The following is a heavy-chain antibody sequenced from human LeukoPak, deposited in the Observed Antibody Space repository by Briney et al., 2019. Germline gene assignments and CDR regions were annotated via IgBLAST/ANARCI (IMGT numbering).Heavy chain of an antibody. V-gene: IGHV3-48*03. J-gene: IGHJ4*02. CDR1: GFTFSSYA. CDR2: ISRSGVNI. Sequence: PGGSLRLSCAASGFTFSSYAMNWVRQAPGKGLEWVSYISRSGVNIYAESVKGRFTISRDNTKNSLYLQMNSLRAEDTAVYYCATVYGNYGPYWGQGTLVTVSS. D-gene: IGHD4-11*01. CDR3: ATVYGNYGPY.